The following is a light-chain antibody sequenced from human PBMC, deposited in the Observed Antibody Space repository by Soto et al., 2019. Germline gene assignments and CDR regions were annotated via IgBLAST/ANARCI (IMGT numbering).Light chain of an antibody. V-gene: IGKV1-5*03. CDR2: KAS. Sequence: DIQMTQSPSTLSGSVGDRVTITCRASQTISSWLAWYQQKPGKAPKLLIYKASTLKSGVPSRFSGSGSGTEFTLTISSLQSEDFAVYYCQQYNNWPITFGRGTRLEIK. CDR1: QTISSW. J-gene: IGKJ5*01. CDR3: QQYNNWPIT.